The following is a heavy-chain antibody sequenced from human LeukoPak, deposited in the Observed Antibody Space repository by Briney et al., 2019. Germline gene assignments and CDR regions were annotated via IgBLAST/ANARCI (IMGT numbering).Heavy chain of an antibody. V-gene: IGHV3-23*01. CDR2: ISGSGDNT. J-gene: IGHJ4*02. CDR1: GFTFNNHA. CDR3: VRDQFFSFDY. Sequence: GGSLRLSCVVSGFTFNNHAMSWVRQAPGKGLEWVSAISGSGDNTFYAGSVRGRFTISRDNAKNSLYLQMNSLRDEDTAVYYCVRDQFFSFDYWGQGTLVTVSS. D-gene: IGHD3-3*01.